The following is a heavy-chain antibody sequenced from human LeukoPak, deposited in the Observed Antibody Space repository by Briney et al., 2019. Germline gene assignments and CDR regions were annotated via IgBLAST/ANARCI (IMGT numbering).Heavy chain of an antibody. Sequence: PGESLTLSCAASGFTFSSYALRWVRHPPGKGLEWVSAISVSGGSTYYADPEKGRFTISRDNPKNPLYLQMNSLRAEDTAVYYCAKGRGVVAATLDSGAFDIWGQGTMVTVSS. CDR3: AKGRGVVAATLDSGAFDI. CDR2: ISVSGGST. J-gene: IGHJ3*02. V-gene: IGHV3-23*01. D-gene: IGHD2-15*01. CDR1: GFTFSSYA.